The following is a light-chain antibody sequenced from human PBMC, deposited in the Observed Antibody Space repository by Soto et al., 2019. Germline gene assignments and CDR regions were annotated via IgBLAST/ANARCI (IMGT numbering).Light chain of an antibody. J-gene: IGLJ1*01. V-gene: IGLV2-14*01. CDR3: VSYTDTDTLV. CDR1: DTDVGQDKS. Sequence: QSVLTQPASVSGSRGQSIIISCVGRDTDVGQDKSVSWYQQGPGQAPKLLIFEVTNRPSGVSKRFSGSRSGNTASLTISGLQPDDEGDYFCVSYTDTDTLVFGTGLKVTVL. CDR2: EVT.